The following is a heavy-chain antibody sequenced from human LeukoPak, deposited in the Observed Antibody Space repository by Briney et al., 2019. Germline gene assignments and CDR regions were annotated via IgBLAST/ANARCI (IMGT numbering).Heavy chain of an antibody. CDR3: ARSSDTSGYYHYFDY. V-gene: IGHV4-59*08. CDR1: GGSISSYY. D-gene: IGHD3-22*01. J-gene: IGHJ4*02. Sequence: SETLSLTCSVSGGSISSYYWSWIRQPPGKGLEWIGYIHYSAGTKYNPSLKSRVTISMDTSKNQFSLKLTSVAAADTAVYYCARSSDTSGYYHYFDYWGQGTLVSVSS. CDR2: IHYSAGT.